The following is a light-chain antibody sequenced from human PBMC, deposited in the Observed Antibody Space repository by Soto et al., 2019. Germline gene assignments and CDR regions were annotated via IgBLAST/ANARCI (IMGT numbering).Light chain of an antibody. CDR2: DVT. Sequence: QSALTQPRSVSGSPGQSITVSCTGTSSNVGGYNDVSWYQQYPGEAPKLLIYDVTERLSGVPDRFSGSKSGNTASLAISGLQAEDEADYYCCSYAGGHIHYIIGTGTKVTVL. J-gene: IGLJ1*01. V-gene: IGLV2-11*01. CDR3: CSYAGGHIHYI. CDR1: SSNVGGYND.